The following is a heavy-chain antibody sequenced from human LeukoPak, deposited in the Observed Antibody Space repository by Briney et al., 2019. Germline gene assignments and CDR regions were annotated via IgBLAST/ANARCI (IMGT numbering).Heavy chain of an antibody. Sequence: ASVKVSCKASGYTFTSYYMHWVRQAPGQGLEWMGIINPSGGSTSYAQKFQGRVTMTRDMSTSTVYMELSSLRSEDTAVYYCARDRGDIVVVPAAMDYWGQGTLVTVSS. CDR2: INPSGGST. CDR3: ARDRGDIVVVPAAMDY. CDR1: GYTFTSYY. D-gene: IGHD2-2*01. J-gene: IGHJ4*02. V-gene: IGHV1-46*01.